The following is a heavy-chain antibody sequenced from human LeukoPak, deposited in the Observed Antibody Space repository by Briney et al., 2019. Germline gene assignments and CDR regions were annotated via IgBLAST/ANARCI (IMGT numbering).Heavy chain of an antibody. CDR2: ISYDGSNK. V-gene: IGHV3-30*18. CDR1: GFTFSSYG. CDR3: AKAGYGDYYFDY. Sequence: GALRLSCAASGFTFSSYGMHWVRHAPGKGLEWVAVISYDGSNKYYADSVKGRFTISRDNSKNTLYLQMNSLRAEDTAVYYCAKAGYGDYYFDYWGQGTLVTVSS. J-gene: IGHJ4*02. D-gene: IGHD4-17*01.